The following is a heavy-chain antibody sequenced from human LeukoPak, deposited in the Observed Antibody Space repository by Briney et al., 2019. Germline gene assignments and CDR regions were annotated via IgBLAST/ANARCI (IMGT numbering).Heavy chain of an antibody. V-gene: IGHV4-34*01. CDR3: ARGSPTSYDFWSGYHPPFDY. J-gene: IGHJ4*02. Sequence: SETLSLTCAVYGGSFSGYYWSWIRQPPGKGLEWIGEINHSGSTNYNPSLKSRVTISVDTSKNQFSLKLSSVTAADTAVYYCARGSPTSYDFWSGYHPPFDYWGQGTLVTVFS. CDR1: GGSFSGYY. D-gene: IGHD3-3*01. CDR2: INHSGST.